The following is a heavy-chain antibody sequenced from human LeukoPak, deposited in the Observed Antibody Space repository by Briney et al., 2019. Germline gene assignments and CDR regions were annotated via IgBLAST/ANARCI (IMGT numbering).Heavy chain of an antibody. CDR3: AKGTSSSWYGFDY. V-gene: IGHV3-23*01. D-gene: IGHD6-13*01. Sequence: GGSLRLSCAASGFTFSSYAMSWVRQAPGKGLEWVSAISGSGGSTYYADSVKGRFTISRDNSKDTLYLQMNSLRAEDTAVYYCAKGTSSSWYGFDYWGQGTLVTVSS. J-gene: IGHJ4*02. CDR1: GFTFSSYA. CDR2: ISGSGGST.